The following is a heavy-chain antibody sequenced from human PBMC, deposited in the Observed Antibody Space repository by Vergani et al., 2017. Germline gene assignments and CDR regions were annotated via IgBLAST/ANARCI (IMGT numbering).Heavy chain of an antibody. Sequence: VQLVQSGAEVKKPGASVKVSCKASGYTFTNYGISWVRQAPGQGLEWMGWISAYIGNTNYAQKLQGRGTMTTDTSTSTAYMELRSLRSDDTAVYFCARAYYYDSSGYLPFDYWGQGTLVTVSS. CDR1: GYTFTNYG. J-gene: IGHJ4*02. D-gene: IGHD3-22*01. CDR2: ISAYIGNT. CDR3: ARAYYYDSSGYLPFDY. V-gene: IGHV1-18*01.